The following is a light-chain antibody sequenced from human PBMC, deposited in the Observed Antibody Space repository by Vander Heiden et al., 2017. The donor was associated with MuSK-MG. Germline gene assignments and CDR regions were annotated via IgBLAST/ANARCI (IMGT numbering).Light chain of an antibody. Sequence: EIVLVQSPGTVTLSPGERATLSCRASQSVSSSYLAWYQQKPGQAPRLLIYGASDRATGIPDTFTGSGSRPDFTLTISSLEPEDLAVYYCQQDGTSPRTFGQGTKLELK. J-gene: IGKJ1*01. CDR1: QSVSSSY. CDR2: GAS. V-gene: IGKV3-20*01. CDR3: QQDGTSPRT.